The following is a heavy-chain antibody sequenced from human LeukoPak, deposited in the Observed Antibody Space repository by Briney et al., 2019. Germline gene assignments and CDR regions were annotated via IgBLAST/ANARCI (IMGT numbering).Heavy chain of an antibody. CDR1: GFTVSSNY. D-gene: IGHD6-19*01. CDR3: ARSYSSGWYGYFDY. J-gene: IGHJ4*02. Sequence: PGGSLRLSCAASGFTVSSNYMSWVRQAPGKGLEWGSVIYSGGSTYYADSVKGRFTISRDNSKNTLYLQMNSLRAEDTAVYYCARSYSSGWYGYFDYWGQGTLVTVSS. CDR2: IYSGGST. V-gene: IGHV3-53*01.